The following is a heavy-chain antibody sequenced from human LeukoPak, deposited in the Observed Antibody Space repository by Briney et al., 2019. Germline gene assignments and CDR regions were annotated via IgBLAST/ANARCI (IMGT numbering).Heavy chain of an antibody. J-gene: IGHJ5*01. V-gene: IGHV3-21*01. Sequence: GGSLRLSCAASGFTFSYYTMHWVRQAPGKGLEWVASISGTSKYIYYEDSLKGRFTVSRDNADNSLSLHITGLRADDTAVYYCAGEGLTSVIAFDSWGQGTLVTVSS. D-gene: IGHD2-15*01. CDR1: GFTFSYYT. CDR2: ISGTSKYI. CDR3: AGEGLTSVIAFDS.